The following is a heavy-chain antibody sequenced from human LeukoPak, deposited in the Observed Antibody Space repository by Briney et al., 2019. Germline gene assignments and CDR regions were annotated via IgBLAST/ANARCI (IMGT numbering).Heavy chain of an antibody. V-gene: IGHV4-59*01. D-gene: IGHD1-26*01. CDR2: IYYSGST. J-gene: IGHJ4*02. CDR1: GGSISSYY. Sequence: SETLSLTCNMSGGSISSYYWSWIRQPPGKGLEWIGYIYYSGSTNYNPSLKSRVTISVDTSKNQFSLKLSSVTAADTAVYYCARGVGATNRFDYWGQGTLVTVPS. CDR3: ARGVGATNRFDY.